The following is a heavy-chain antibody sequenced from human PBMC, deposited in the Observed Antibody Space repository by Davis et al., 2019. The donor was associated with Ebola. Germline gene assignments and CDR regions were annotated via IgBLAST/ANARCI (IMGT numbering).Heavy chain of an antibody. CDR2: INPITAGT. CDR3: AREGGRYYDSSGYVFDI. J-gene: IGHJ3*02. CDR1: VYRFTSYY. Sequence: SVNVSCKASVYRFTSYYMHGVRQAPGQGLEWMGIINPITAGTSYAQNFQVRVNMTRDTSTSTVYMELSSLRSEDTAVYYCAREGGRYYDSSGYVFDIWGQGTMVKVSS. V-gene: IGHV1-46*01. D-gene: IGHD3-22*01.